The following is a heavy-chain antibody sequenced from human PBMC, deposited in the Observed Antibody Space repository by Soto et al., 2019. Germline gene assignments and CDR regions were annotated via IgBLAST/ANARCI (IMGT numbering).Heavy chain of an antibody. CDR3: ARDKLNYDILTSYKLPDY. J-gene: IGHJ4*02. D-gene: IGHD3-9*01. V-gene: IGHV3-30-3*01. CDR2: ISYDGSNK. Sequence: GGSLRLSCAASGFTFSSYAMHWVRQAPGKGLEWVAVISYDGSNKYYADSVKGRFTISRDNSKNTLYLQMNSLRAEDTAVYYCARDKLNYDILTSYKLPDYWGQGTLVTVSS. CDR1: GFTFSSYA.